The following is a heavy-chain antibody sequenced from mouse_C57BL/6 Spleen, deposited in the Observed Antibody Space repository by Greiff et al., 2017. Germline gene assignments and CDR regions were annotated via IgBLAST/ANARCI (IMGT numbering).Heavy chain of an antibody. D-gene: IGHD4-1*01. CDR3: ARCWDVRYYFDY. CDR1: GYTFTDHT. Sequence: VQLQQSDAELVKPGASVTISCKVSGYTFTDHTIHWMKQRPEQGLEWIGYIYPRDGSTKYNEKFKGKATLTADKSSSTAYMQLNSLTSEDSAVXFCARCWDVRYYFDYWGQGTTLTVSS. J-gene: IGHJ2*01. CDR2: IYPRDGST. V-gene: IGHV1-78*01.